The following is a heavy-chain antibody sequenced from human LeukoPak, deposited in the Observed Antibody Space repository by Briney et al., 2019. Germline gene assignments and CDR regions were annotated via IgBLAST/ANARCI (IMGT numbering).Heavy chain of an antibody. D-gene: IGHD3-22*01. CDR1: GGFSSCYY. J-gene: IGHJ4*02. Sequence: LSFTCAVEGGFSSCYYWSWIRPPPGKGLEWIGEINHSGSTNYTQTLKSRVTISVDTSTNQFSMKLSSVTAADTAVYYCARGSVHYYSDSSGYFDYWGRGTLVTVSS. V-gene: IGHV4-34*01. CDR2: INHSGST. CDR3: ARGSVHYYSDSSGYFDY.